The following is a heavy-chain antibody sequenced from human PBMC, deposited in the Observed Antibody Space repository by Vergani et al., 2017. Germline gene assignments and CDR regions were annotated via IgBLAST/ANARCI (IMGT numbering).Heavy chain of an antibody. J-gene: IGHJ4*02. D-gene: IGHD1-26*01. CDR2: INPNSGGT. CDR1: GYTFTSYG. Sequence: QVQLVQSGAEVKKPGASVKVSCKASGYTFTSYGISWVRQAPGQGLEWMGWINPNSGGTNYAQKFQGRVTMTRDTSISTAYMELSRLRSDDTAVYYCARSPSQVRENDYWGQGTLVTVSS. V-gene: IGHV1-2*02. CDR3: ARSPSQVRENDY.